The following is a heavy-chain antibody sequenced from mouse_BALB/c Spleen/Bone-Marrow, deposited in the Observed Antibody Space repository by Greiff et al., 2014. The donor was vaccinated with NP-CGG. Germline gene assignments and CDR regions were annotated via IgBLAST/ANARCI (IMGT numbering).Heavy chain of an antibody. J-gene: IGHJ1*01. CDR3: ARDYGSRPKWYFDV. D-gene: IGHD1-1*01. CDR1: GYTFTEYT. Sequence: EVQLQQSGPELVKPGASVKISCTTSGYTFTEYTINWVKQSHGKSLEWIGGINPNTGGTSYNQKFKGKDTLTVDKSSSTDYMELLSLTSDDSAVYFCARDYGSRPKWYFDVWGAGTTVTVSS. CDR2: INPNTGGT. V-gene: IGHV1-18*01.